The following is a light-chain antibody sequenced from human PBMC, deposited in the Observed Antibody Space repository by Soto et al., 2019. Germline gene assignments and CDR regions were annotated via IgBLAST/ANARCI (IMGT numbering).Light chain of an antibody. CDR3: QHFGSSPPVT. Sequence: ELVLTQSPAPLSLSPGERATLSCRASQSVSNNYLAWYQQKPGQAPSLLIFGASNRAPDIPDRFRGSGSGSEFTLTISAVEPEDFAVYFCQHFGSSPPVTFGQGTRLEIK. CDR1: QSVSNNY. V-gene: IGKV3-20*01. J-gene: IGKJ5*01. CDR2: GAS.